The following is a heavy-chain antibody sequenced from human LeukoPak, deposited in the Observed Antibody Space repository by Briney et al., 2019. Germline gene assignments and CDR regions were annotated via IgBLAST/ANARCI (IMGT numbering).Heavy chain of an antibody. CDR2: INPNSGGT. CDR1: GYTFTEYY. CDR3: ARSDYGDRFDY. Sequence: ASVKVSCKASGYTFTEYYIHWVRQAPGQGLEWMGWINPNSGGTNYAQSYQGRVTMTRDTSISTAYMELNRLRSDDTAVYYCARSDYGDRFDYWGQGPLVTVSS. D-gene: IGHD4-17*01. J-gene: IGHJ4*02. V-gene: IGHV1-2*02.